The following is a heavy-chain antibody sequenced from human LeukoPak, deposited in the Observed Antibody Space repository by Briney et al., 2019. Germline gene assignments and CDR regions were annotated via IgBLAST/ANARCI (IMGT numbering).Heavy chain of an antibody. CDR1: GFTFSTYS. CDR3: ARELISSSSVLLPDY. J-gene: IGHJ4*02. CDR2: ISSSNNYI. D-gene: IGHD6-6*01. Sequence: GGSLRLSCAASGFTFSTYSMNWVRQAPGKGLEWVSSISSSNNYIFYAVSVKGRFTISRDNAKNSLYLQMNSLRAEDTAVYYCARELISSSSVLLPDYWGQGTLVTVSS. V-gene: IGHV3-21*06.